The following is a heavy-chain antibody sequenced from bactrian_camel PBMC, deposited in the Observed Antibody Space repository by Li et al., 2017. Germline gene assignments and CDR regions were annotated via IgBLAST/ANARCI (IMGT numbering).Heavy chain of an antibody. CDR2: IDSGGNT. Sequence: VQLVESGGGSVQAGGSLRLSCTSSGTFFNNFKCMGWFRQIPGKEREGVASIDSGGNTRYADSVKGRFTISRDNAKNTVYLQMNSLLPEDTAMYYCPEDRFACLKGPHSRLDRNEYKVWGQGTQVTVS. J-gene: IGHJ4*01. V-gene: IGHV3S53*01. CDR3: PEDRFACLKGPHSRLDRNEYKV. D-gene: IGHD5*01. CDR1: GTFFNNFKC.